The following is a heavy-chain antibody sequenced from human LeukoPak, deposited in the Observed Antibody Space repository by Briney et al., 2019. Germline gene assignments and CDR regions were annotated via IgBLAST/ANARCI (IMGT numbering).Heavy chain of an antibody. CDR1: GFTLSNYW. CDR2: INSDGSST. CDR3: ARDDALGDNALDI. J-gene: IGHJ3*02. V-gene: IGHV3-74*01. D-gene: IGHD3-16*01. Sequence: GSLRLSCAASGFTLSNYWMLWVRPAPGKGLMWVSRINSDGSSTSYADSVKGRFTISRDNAKNTLYLQMNSLRAEDTAVYYCARDDALGDNALDIWGQGTMVTVSS.